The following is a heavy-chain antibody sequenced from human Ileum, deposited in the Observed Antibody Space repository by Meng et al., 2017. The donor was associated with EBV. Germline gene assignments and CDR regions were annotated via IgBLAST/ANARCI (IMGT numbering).Heavy chain of an antibody. CDR2: SNYAGST. D-gene: IGHD6-19*01. Sequence: LRESGPGLVKPSETLSLTCAVDGGSFSGYYWTWIRQAPGRGLEWIGESNYAGSTNYNPSLKSRVTISVDTSKKQFSLNLTSVTAADTAVYYCARVMRRVNYNSGWYAKFWGQGNLVTVSS. CDR3: ARVMRRVNYNSGWYAKF. J-gene: IGHJ4*02. V-gene: IGHV4-34*10. CDR1: GGSFSGYY.